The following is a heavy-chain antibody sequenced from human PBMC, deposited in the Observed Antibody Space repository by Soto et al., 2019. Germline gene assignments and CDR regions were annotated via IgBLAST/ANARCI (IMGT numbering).Heavy chain of an antibody. D-gene: IGHD3-10*01. CDR2: IYSGGST. V-gene: IGHV3-53*01. CDR1: GFTVSSNY. CDR3: ARDLNQLLWFGEFYY. Sequence: GGSLRLSCAASGFTVSSNYMSWVRQAPGKGLEWVSVIYSGGSTYYADSVKGRFTISRDNSKNTLYLQMNSLRAEDTAVYYCARDLNQLLWFGEFYYWGQGTLVTVSS. J-gene: IGHJ4*02.